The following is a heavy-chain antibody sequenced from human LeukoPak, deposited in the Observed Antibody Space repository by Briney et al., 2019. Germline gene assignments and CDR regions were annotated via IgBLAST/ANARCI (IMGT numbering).Heavy chain of an antibody. J-gene: IGHJ6*02. CDR1: GYTFTSYD. CDR2: MNPNSGNT. CDR3: AAPGGSAAGTRRYYYGMDV. Sequence: ASVKVSCKASGYTFTSYDINWVRQATGQGLEWMGWMNPNSGNTGYAQKFQERVTITRDMSTSTAYMELSSLRSEDTAVYYCAAPGGSAAGTRRYYYGMDVWGQGTTVTVSS. V-gene: IGHV1-8*01. D-gene: IGHD6-13*01.